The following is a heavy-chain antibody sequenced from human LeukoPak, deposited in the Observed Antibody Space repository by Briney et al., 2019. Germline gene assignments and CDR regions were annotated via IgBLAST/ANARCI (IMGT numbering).Heavy chain of an antibody. CDR1: GASISSSSYY. D-gene: IGHD1-20*01. V-gene: IGHV4-39*07. CDR2: IYYSGST. J-gene: IGHJ6*03. Sequence: KASETLSLTCTVSGASISSSSYYWGWIRQPPGKGLEWIGSIYYSGSTYSHPSPKSRVTISVDTSKNQFSLKLTSVTAADTAVYYCARGARYSWNAYDYMDVWGKGTTVTVSS. CDR3: ARGARYSWNAYDYMDV.